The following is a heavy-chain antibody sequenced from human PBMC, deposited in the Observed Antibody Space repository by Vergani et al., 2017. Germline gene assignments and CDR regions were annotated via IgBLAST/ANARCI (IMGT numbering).Heavy chain of an antibody. Sequence: EVQLVESGGGLVQPGGSLRLSCEASGFTLSSHWMNWLRQAPGKGLELVANIKLDGSEKHYVDSVKRRFTIARDNAKHSLYLQMNSLRAEDTAVYYCATIFAVIVSDLFNYWSQGTLVTVS. D-gene: IGHD3-3*01. CDR2: IKLDGSEK. V-gene: IGHV3-7*01. CDR3: ATIFAVIVSDLFNY. CDR1: GFTLSSHW. J-gene: IGHJ4*02.